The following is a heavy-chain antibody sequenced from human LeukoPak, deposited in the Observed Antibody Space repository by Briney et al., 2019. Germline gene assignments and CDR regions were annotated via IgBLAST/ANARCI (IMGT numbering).Heavy chain of an antibody. D-gene: IGHD5-18*01. J-gene: IGHJ4*02. CDR2: INHSGST. V-gene: IGHV4-34*01. Sequence: SETLSLTCAVYGGSFSGYYWSWIRQPPGKGLEWIGEINHSGSTNYNPSLKSRVTISVDASKNQFSLKLSSVTAADTAVYYCARRGYSYGYFNYWGQGTLVTVSS. CDR1: GGSFSGYY. CDR3: ARRGYSYGYFNY.